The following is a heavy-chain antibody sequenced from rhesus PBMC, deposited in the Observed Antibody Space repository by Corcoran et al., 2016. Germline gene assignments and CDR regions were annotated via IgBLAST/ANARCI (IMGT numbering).Heavy chain of an antibody. V-gene: IGHV4-73*01. CDR3: ARSYDYDISSRYLFDY. Sequence: QVQLQQWGEGLVKPSETLSLTCAVYGGFISGYYYWSWIRQPPGKGLECIGYIYGNSASTNYNPSLKNRVTISKDTSKNQFSLKLSSVTAADTAVYYCARSYDYDISSRYLFDYWGQGVLVTVSS. J-gene: IGHJ4*01. CDR2: IYGNSAST. D-gene: IGHD3-40*01. CDR1: GGFISGYYY.